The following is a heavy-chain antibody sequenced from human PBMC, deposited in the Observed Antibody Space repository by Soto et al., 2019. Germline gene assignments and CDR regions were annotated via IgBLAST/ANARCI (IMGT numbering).Heavy chain of an antibody. CDR1: GFSITTGGVG. V-gene: IGHV2-5*02. Sequence: QITLKESGPTRVKPTQTLTLTCAFSGFSITTGGVGLGWIRQAPGKALERLALIYWDDDKRYSPSLRSRLTITKDTSKNQVILTMANMDPVDTATYYFAHRAGLHGNWDGGYFDFWGPGALVTVSS. D-gene: IGHD1-1*01. CDR3: AHRAGLHGNWDGGYFDF. J-gene: IGHJ4*02. CDR2: IYWDDDK.